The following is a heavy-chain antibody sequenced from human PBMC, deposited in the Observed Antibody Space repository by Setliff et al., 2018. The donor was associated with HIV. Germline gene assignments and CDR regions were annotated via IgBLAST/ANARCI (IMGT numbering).Heavy chain of an antibody. CDR1: GFTFSSYA. D-gene: IGHD3-22*01. CDR3: AKDSVGYYYDSSGYRDAFDI. V-gene: IGHV3-23*01. CDR2: ISGSGGST. J-gene: IGHJ3*02. Sequence: SLRLSCAASGFTFSSYAMSWVRQAPGKGLEWVSAISGSGGSTYYADSVKGRFTISRDNSKNTLYLQMNSLRAEDTAVYYCAKDSVGYYYDSSGYRDAFDIWGHGTMVTVSS.